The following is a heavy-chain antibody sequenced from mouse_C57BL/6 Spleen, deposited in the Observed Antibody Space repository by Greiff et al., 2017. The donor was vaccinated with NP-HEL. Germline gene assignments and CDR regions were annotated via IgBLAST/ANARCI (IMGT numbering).Heavy chain of an antibody. D-gene: IGHD3-2*02. V-gene: IGHV1-47*01. CDR3: ARGVSSGYDYYAMDY. CDR1: GYTFTTYP. Sequence: VQLQQSGAELVKPGASVKMSCKASGYTFTTYPIEWMKQNHGKSLEWIGNFHPYNDDTKYNEKFKGKATLTVEKSSSTVYLELSRLTSDDSAVYYCARGVSSGYDYYAMDYGGQGTSVTVSA. J-gene: IGHJ4*01. CDR2: FHPYNDDT.